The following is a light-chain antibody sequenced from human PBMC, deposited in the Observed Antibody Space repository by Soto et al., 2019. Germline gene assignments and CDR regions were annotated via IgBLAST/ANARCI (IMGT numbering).Light chain of an antibody. CDR3: QQSYNNPRT. Sequence: DIQLTQSPSSLSASVGDSVAITCRASQTISNYLHWYQQKPGKAPNLLIYAASNLQSGVPSRFSGSGSGTDFTLTISSLQPEDFATYYCQQSYNNPRTFGQGTNLEVK. CDR1: QTISNY. V-gene: IGKV1-39*01. CDR2: AAS. J-gene: IGKJ2*01.